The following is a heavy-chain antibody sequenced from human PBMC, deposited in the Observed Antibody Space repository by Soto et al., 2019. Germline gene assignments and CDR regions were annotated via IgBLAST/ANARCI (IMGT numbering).Heavy chain of an antibody. J-gene: IGHJ4*02. Sequence: GGSLRLSCAASGFTFSSYGMHWVRQAPGKGLEWVAVISYDGSNKYYADSVKGRFTISRDNSKNTLYLQMNSLRAEDTAVYYCAKDTMYGSGSYYNPSRYFDYWGQGTLVTVSS. D-gene: IGHD3-10*01. V-gene: IGHV3-30*18. CDR2: ISYDGSNK. CDR3: AKDTMYGSGSYYNPSRYFDY. CDR1: GFTFSSYG.